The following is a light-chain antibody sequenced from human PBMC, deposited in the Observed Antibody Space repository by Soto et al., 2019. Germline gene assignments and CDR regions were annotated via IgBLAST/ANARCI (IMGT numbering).Light chain of an antibody. CDR2: AAS. Sequence: EIVLTQSPGTLSLSPGERATLSCRARQSVSANFVAWYQKKPGQPPRLFIYAASGRAAGIPDRFSGSGSGTDFTLTISRLEPGDFAVYYCQQYGSSPYTFAQGTKLEI. CDR1: QSVSANF. J-gene: IGKJ2*01. V-gene: IGKV3-20*01. CDR3: QQYGSSPYT.